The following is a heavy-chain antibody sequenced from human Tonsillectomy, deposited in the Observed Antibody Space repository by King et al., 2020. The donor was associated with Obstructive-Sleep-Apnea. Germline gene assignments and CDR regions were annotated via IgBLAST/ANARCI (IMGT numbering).Heavy chain of an antibody. CDR3: ASGSAAGYYFDY. CDR2: MNPNSGNT. Sequence: VQLVESGAEVKKPGASVKVSCKASGYTFTSYDINWVRQATGQGLEWMGWMNPNSGNTGYAQKFQGRVTMTRNTSITTAYMELSSLRSEDTAVYYCASGSAAGYYFDYWGQGSLVTVSS. V-gene: IGHV1-8*01. CDR1: GYTFTSYD. J-gene: IGHJ4*02. D-gene: IGHD6-13*01.